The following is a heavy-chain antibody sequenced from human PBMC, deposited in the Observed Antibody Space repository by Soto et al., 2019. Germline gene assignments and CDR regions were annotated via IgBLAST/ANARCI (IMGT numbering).Heavy chain of an antibody. D-gene: IGHD3-22*01. V-gene: IGHV3-23*01. J-gene: IGHJ4*02. CDR2: ISGSGGST. CDR1: GFTFSSYA. Sequence: GGSLILSCAASGFTFSSYAMSWVRQAPGKGLEWVSAISGSGGSTYYADSVKGRFTISRDNSKNTLYLQMNSLRAEDTAVYYCAKKFDWYSSGYSGSMDYWGQGTLVTVSS. CDR3: AKKFDWYSSGYSGSMDY.